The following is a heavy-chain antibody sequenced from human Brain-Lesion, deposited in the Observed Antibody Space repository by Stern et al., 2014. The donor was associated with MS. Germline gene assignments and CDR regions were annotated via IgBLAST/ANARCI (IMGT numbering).Heavy chain of an antibody. CDR1: GGSISRSTYY. Sequence: QVQLQESGSGLVKPSETLSLTCTVSGGSISRSTYYWGWIRQPPGEGLEWIGRMYYSGSTFYNPSVKSRVTISVDTSKNQFSLKLSSVTAADTAVYYCARLTGVVDYWGQGTLVTVSS. D-gene: IGHD7-27*01. CDR3: ARLTGVVDY. V-gene: IGHV4-39*01. J-gene: IGHJ4*02. CDR2: MYYSGST.